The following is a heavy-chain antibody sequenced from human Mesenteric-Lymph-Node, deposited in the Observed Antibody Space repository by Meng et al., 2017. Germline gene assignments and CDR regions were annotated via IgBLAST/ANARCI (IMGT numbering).Heavy chain of an antibody. J-gene: IGHJ4*02. V-gene: IGHV4-59*12. CDR2: IYYSGST. Sequence: SETLSLTCTVSGGSISSYYWSWIRQPPGKGLEWIGSIYYSGSTYYNPSLKSRVTISVDTSKNQFSLKLSSVTAADTAVYYCARDGYSSGWYVGYFDYWGQGTLVTVSS. CDR1: GGSISSYY. D-gene: IGHD6-19*01. CDR3: ARDGYSSGWYVGYFDY.